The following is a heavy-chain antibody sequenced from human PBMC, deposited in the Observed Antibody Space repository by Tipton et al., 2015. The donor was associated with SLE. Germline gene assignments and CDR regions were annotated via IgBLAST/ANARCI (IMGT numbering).Heavy chain of an antibody. J-gene: IGHJ6*03. CDR2: IYFSGST. Sequence: TLSLTCTVSGGSIFSYYWSWIRQPPGKGLEWIGYIYFSGSTNYNPSLRSRVTMSIDTSNNQFSLKLSSVTAVDTAVYFCARDGGAAAESYNYYMDVWGRGTTVTVSS. V-gene: IGHV4-59*01. CDR3: ARDGGAAAESYNYYMDV. CDR1: GGSIFSYY. D-gene: IGHD6-13*01.